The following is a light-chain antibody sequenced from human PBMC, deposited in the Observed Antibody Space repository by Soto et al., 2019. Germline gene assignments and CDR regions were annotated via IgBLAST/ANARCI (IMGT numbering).Light chain of an antibody. V-gene: IGLV1-44*01. CDR3: AAWDDSLNGFV. Sequence: QSALTQPPSASGAPGQRVTISCSGSSSNIGSNTVNWYQQLPGTAPKLLIYTNNQRPSGVRDRFSGYRSGTSASLAISGLQSEDEADYYCAAWDDSLNGFVFGTGTKVTVL. J-gene: IGLJ1*01. CDR2: TNN. CDR1: SSNIGSNT.